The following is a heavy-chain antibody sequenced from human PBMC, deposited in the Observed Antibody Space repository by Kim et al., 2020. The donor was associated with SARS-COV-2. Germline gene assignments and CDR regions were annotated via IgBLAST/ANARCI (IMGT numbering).Heavy chain of an antibody. D-gene: IGHD5-12*01. J-gene: IGHJ4*02. CDR2: INAGNGNT. CDR1: GYTFTSYA. Sequence: ASVKVSCKASGYTFTSYAMHWVRQAPGQRLEWMGWINAGNGNTKYSQKFQGRVTITRDTSASTAYMELSSLRSEDTAVYYCAREGGLGIVATSVLSYWGQGTLVTVSS. CDR3: AREGGLGIVATSVLSY. V-gene: IGHV1-3*01.